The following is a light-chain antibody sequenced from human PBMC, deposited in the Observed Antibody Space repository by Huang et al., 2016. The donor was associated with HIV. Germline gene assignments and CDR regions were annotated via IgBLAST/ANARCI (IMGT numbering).Light chain of an antibody. J-gene: IGKJ1*01. Sequence: DIQMTQSPSTLSASVGDTVTITCRASQSIDGWLAWYQQKPGKAPNLLIYKTASLLSGVPSRFSGSGSETEFTLTISSLQPDEFAVYYCQQYNGFWTFGQGTKVEIK. CDR2: KTA. CDR3: QQYNGFWT. V-gene: IGKV1-5*03. CDR1: QSIDGW.